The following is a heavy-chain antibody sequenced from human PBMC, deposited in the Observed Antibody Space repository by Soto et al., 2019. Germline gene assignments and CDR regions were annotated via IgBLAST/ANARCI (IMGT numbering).Heavy chain of an antibody. D-gene: IGHD5-12*01. CDR3: ASCGYSGYDLPWTYYYGMDV. CDR1: GFTFSSYS. V-gene: IGHV3-21*01. Sequence: GGSLRLSCAASGFTFSSYSMNWVRQAPGKGLEWVSSISSSSSYIYYADSVKGRFTISRDNAKNSLYLQMNSLRAEDTAVYYCASCGYSGYDLPWTYYYGMDVWGQGTTVTVSS. CDR2: ISSSSSYI. J-gene: IGHJ6*02.